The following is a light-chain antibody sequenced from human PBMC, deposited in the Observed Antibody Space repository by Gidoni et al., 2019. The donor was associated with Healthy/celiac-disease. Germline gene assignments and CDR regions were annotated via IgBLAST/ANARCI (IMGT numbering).Light chain of an antibody. V-gene: IGKV1-39*01. CDR1: QSISSY. CDR3: LGPLT. J-gene: IGKJ4*01. Sequence: DIQMTQSPSSLSASVGDRVTITCRASQSISSYLNWYQQKPGKAPRLLIYAASSLQSGVPSRFSGSESGTDFTLTISSRQPEDFATYYCLGPLTFGGGPRWRSN. CDR2: AAS.